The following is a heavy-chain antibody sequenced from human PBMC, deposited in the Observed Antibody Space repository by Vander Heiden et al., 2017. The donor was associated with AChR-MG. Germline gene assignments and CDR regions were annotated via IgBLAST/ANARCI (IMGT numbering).Heavy chain of an antibody. J-gene: IGHJ4*02. D-gene: IGHD6-6*01. CDR2: ISYDGSNK. V-gene: IGHV3-30*18. CDR3: AKDLLEYSSSPDY. CDR1: GFTFSGYG. Sequence: QVQLVESGGGVVQPGRSLRLSCAASGFTFSGYGMHWGRQAPGRGLEWVAGISYDGSNKYYADSVKGRFTISRDNSKNTLYLQMNSLRAEDTAVYYCAKDLLEYSSSPDYWGQGTLVTVSS.